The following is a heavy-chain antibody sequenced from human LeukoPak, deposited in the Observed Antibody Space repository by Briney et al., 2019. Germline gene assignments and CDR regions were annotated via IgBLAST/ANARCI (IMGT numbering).Heavy chain of an antibody. CDR2: IYHSGST. V-gene: IGHV4-31*03. Sequence: TSQTLSLTCTVSGGSISSGDYFWTWIRQHPGKGLEWIVHIYHSGSTYYNPSLKSRLTISVDTSKNQFSLKLSSVTAADTAVYYCAREFTGIDYWGQGTLVTVSS. CDR1: GGSISSGDYF. CDR3: AREFTGIDY. D-gene: IGHD3-10*01. J-gene: IGHJ4*02.